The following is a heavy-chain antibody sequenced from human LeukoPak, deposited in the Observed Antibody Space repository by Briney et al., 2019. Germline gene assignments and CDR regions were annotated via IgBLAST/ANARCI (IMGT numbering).Heavy chain of an antibody. CDR2: IYYSGST. V-gene: IGHV4-30-4*08. D-gene: IGHD6-19*01. CDR3: ARHSFSGWYGEDY. Sequence: PSQTLSLTCTVSGGSISSGDYYWSWIRQPPGKGLEWIGYIYYSGSTYYNPSLKSRVTISVDTSKNQFSLKLSSVTAADTAVYYCARHSFSGWYGEDYWGQGTLVTVSS. J-gene: IGHJ4*02. CDR1: GGSISSGDYY.